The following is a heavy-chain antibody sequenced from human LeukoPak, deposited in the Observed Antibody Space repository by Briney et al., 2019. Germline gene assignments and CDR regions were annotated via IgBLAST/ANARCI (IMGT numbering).Heavy chain of an antibody. CDR1: GFTFSNYW. Sequence: GRSLRLSCAASGFTFSNYWMHWVRQAPRKGLVWVSIINTDGTTTRYADSVKGRFTISRDNAKNSLYLQMNSLRAEDTALYYCARVFTMVRGVIDYFDYWGQGTLVTVSS. V-gene: IGHV3-74*01. CDR2: INTDGTTT. J-gene: IGHJ4*02. CDR3: ARVFTMVRGVIDYFDY. D-gene: IGHD3-10*01.